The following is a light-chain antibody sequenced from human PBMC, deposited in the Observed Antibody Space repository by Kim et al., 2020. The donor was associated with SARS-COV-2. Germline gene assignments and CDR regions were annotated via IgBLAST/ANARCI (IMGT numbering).Light chain of an antibody. Sequence: DIVLTQSPGTLSLSQGESATLSCRTSQTIDNNYLAWYQQKPGQAPRLLIYGASSRATGIPDRFRGSGSGTDFTLTISRLEPEDFAVFYCQQYTTSPITFGQGTRLEIK. V-gene: IGKV3-20*01. CDR2: GAS. J-gene: IGKJ5*01. CDR3: QQYTTSPIT. CDR1: QTIDNNY.